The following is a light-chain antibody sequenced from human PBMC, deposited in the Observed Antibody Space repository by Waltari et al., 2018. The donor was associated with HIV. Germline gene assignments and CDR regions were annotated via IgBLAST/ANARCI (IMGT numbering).Light chain of an antibody. CDR1: NIDVGNYNL. CDR3: LTYVSDSGTWK. Sequence: QSPLTQPASVSGNPGQSVTITCTGTNIDVGNYNLVSWYQQHPGKAPKLLIYDVSKRPSGVSRRFSGSKSCYWASLTISGLLTEDESYYYCLTYVSDSGTWKFGGGTYLTV. V-gene: IGLV2-23*02. CDR2: DVS. J-gene: IGLJ3*02.